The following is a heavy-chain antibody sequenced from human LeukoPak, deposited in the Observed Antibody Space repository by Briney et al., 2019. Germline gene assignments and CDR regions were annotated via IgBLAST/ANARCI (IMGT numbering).Heavy chain of an antibody. CDR3: VRRAITMVRGVIIGIFDY. CDR1: GYTFTTYG. CDR2: ISAYNGNT. J-gene: IGHJ4*02. V-gene: IGHV1-18*01. D-gene: IGHD3-10*01. Sequence: ASVKVSCKASGYTFTTYGISWVRQAPGQGLEWMGWISAYNGNTNYAQKLQGRVTMTTDTSTSTAYMELRSLRSDDTAVYYCVRRAITMVRGVIIGIFDYWGQGTLVTVSS.